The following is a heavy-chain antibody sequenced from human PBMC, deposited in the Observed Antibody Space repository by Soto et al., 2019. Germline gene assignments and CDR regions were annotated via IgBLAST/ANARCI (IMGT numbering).Heavy chain of an antibody. CDR3: ARQVGGDYDFDY. Sequence: SETLSLTCTVSGGSISIYYWSWIRQPPGKGLEWIGYIYYSGSTNYNPSLKSRVTISVDTSKNQFSLKLSSVTAADTAVYYCARQVGGDYDFDYWGQGTLVTVS. J-gene: IGHJ4*02. V-gene: IGHV4-59*08. CDR2: IYYSGST. D-gene: IGHD4-17*01. CDR1: GGSISIYY.